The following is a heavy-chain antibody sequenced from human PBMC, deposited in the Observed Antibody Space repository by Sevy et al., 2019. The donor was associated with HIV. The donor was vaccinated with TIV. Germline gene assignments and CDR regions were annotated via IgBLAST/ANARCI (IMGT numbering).Heavy chain of an antibody. Sequence: GESLKISCKGSGYSFTSYWIGWVRQMPGKGLEWMGIIYPGDSDTRDSPSFQGQVTISADKSISTAYLQWSSLKASDTAMYYCARHAPPGIVVVPAAPYYYYGMDVWGQGTTVTVSS. CDR2: IYPGDSDT. V-gene: IGHV5-51*01. CDR3: ARHAPPGIVVVPAAPYYYYGMDV. J-gene: IGHJ6*02. CDR1: GYSFTSYW. D-gene: IGHD2-2*01.